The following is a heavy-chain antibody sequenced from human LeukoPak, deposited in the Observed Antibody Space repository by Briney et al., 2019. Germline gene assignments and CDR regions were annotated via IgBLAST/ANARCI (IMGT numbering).Heavy chain of an antibody. D-gene: IGHD2-21*01. Sequence: SETLSLTCTVSGGSISHYYWSWIRQPPGKGLEWIAYMHNSGSTSSNPSLRSRVTLSLDTSNNRFSLNLISVTTADTAVYYCVREEDGVIDDAFDIWGQGIMVTVSS. CDR2: MHNSGST. J-gene: IGHJ3*02. V-gene: IGHV4-59*01. CDR3: VREEDGVIDDAFDI. CDR1: GGSISHYY.